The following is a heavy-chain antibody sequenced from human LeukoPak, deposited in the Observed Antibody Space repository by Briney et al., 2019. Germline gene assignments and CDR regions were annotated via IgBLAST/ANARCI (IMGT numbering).Heavy chain of an antibody. CDR3: ARDINTVTTDGYAFDI. Sequence: RASVKVSCKASGYTFTSYAMNWVRQAPGQGLEWMGWINTNTGNPTHAQGFTGRFVFSLDTSVSTAYLQISSLKAEDTAVYYCARDINTVTTDGYAFDIWGQGTMVTVSS. J-gene: IGHJ3*02. D-gene: IGHD4-17*01. CDR2: INTNTGNP. CDR1: GYTFTSYA. V-gene: IGHV7-4-1*02.